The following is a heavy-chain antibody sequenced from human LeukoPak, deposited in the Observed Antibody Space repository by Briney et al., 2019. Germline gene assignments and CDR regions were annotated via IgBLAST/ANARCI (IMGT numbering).Heavy chain of an antibody. CDR1: GFTFSSYS. J-gene: IGHJ3*02. D-gene: IGHD4-23*01. V-gene: IGHV3-21*01. CDR3: ARGVGGNGNDAFDI. Sequence: PGGSLRLSCAASGFTFSSYSMNWVRQAPGKGLEWVSSISSSSSYIYYADSVKGRFTISRDNAKNSLYLQMNSLRAEDTAVYYCARGVGGNGNDAFDIWGQGTMVTVSS. CDR2: ISSSSSYI.